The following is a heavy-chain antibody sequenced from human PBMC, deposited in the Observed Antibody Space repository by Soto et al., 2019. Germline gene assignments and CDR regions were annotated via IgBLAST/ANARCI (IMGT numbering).Heavy chain of an antibody. CDR3: ARAVATEAYFDY. V-gene: IGHV3-11*06. J-gene: IGHJ4*02. CDR2: ISSSSSYT. Sequence: PWWSLRLSCSASVFTFSDYYMSWIRQAPGKGLEWVSYISSSSSYTNYADSVKGRFTISRDNAKNSLYLQMNSLRAEDTAVYYCARAVATEAYFDYWGQGTLVTVSS. CDR1: VFTFSDYY. D-gene: IGHD5-12*01.